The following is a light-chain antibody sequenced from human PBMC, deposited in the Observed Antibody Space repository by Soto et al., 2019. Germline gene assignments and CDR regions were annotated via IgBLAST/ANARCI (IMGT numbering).Light chain of an antibody. J-gene: IGKJ1*01. CDR1: QSISSY. Sequence: DIQMTQSPSSLSASVGDRVTITCRASQSISSYLNWYQQKPGKAPKLLIYAASSLQSGVPSRFSGSGSGTDFTLTISSLQPEDFATYYCQQSYSISWTLGQGTKVDIK. CDR3: QQSYSISWT. V-gene: IGKV1-39*01. CDR2: AAS.